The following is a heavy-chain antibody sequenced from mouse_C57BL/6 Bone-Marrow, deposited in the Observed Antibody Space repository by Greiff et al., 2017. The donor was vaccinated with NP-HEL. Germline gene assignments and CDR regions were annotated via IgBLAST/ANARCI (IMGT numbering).Heavy chain of an antibody. CDR3: ARYPFYYGNLYAMDY. J-gene: IGHJ4*01. Sequence: QVQLQQSGAELVRPGTSVKVSCKASGYAFTNYLIAWVKQRPGQGLEWIGVINPGSGGTYYNEKFKGKATMTADKSSSTAYMQLSRLTSEDSAVYFCARYPFYYGNLYAMDYWGQGTSVTVSS. CDR1: GYAFTNYL. CDR2: INPGSGGT. V-gene: IGHV1-54*01. D-gene: IGHD2-1*01.